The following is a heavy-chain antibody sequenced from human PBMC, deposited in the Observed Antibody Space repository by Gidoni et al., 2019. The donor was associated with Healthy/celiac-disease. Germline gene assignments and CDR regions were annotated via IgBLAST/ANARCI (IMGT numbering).Heavy chain of an antibody. Sequence: QVQLVQSGAAVKQPGASVKVSCTASGYTFTVYYLHWVRQAPGQGPEWMGRINPNSGGTNDAQKFKGRVTRTRDTSISTAYMELSRLRSDETAVDYCARVGRAFPSSSRPGALDYWGQGTLVTVSS. J-gene: IGHJ4*02. V-gene: IGHV1-2*02. CDR3: ARVGRAFPSSSRPGALDY. CDR1: GYTFTVYY. D-gene: IGHD6-13*01. CDR2: INPNSGGT.